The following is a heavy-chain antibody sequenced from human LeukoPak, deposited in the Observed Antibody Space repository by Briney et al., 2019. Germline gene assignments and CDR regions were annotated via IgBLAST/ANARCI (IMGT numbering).Heavy chain of an antibody. CDR3: ARQYDGRRKGIAVAGRKGGIDY. CDR1: GGSFSGYY. D-gene: IGHD6-19*01. Sequence: SETLSLTCAVYGGSFSGYYWSWIRQPPGKGLEWIGEINHSGSTNYNPSLKSRVTISVDTSKNQFSLKLSSVTAADTAVYYCARQYDGRRKGIAVAGRKGGIDYWGQGTLVTVSS. J-gene: IGHJ4*02. CDR2: INHSGST. V-gene: IGHV4-34*01.